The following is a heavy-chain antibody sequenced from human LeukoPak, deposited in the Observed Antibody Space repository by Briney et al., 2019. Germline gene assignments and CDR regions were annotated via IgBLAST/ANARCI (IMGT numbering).Heavy chain of an antibody. CDR2: MNPNSGNT. D-gene: IGHD3-10*01. CDR1: GYTFTGYY. J-gene: IGHJ4*02. V-gene: IGHV1-8*02. Sequence: GPVKVSCKASGYTFTGYYMHWVRQATGQGLEWMGWMNPNSGNTGYAQKFQGRVTMTRNTSISTAYMELSSLRSEDTAVYYCARGGVGTNDYWGQGTLVTVSS. CDR3: ARGGVGTNDY.